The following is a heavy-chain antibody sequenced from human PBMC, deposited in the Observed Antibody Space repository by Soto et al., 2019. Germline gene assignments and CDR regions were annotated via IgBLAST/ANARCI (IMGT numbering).Heavy chain of an antibody. CDR2: ISGSGGST. CDR3: ARCHRMIRGVPAFES. D-gene: IGHD3-3*01. J-gene: IGHJ4*02. Sequence: PGGSLRLSCAASGFTFSSYAMSWVRQAPGKGLEWVSAISGSGGSTCYADSVKGRFTISRDNAKNSLYLEMNSLRAEDTAVYYCARCHRMIRGVPAFESWGQGTLVTVPQ. V-gene: IGHV3-23*01. CDR1: GFTFSSYA.